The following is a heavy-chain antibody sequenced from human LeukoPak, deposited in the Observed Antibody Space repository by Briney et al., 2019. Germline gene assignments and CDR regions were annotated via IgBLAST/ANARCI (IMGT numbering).Heavy chain of an antibody. D-gene: IGHD3-22*01. V-gene: IGHV3-11*06. CDR2: IISSSNYI. Sequence: PGGSLTLSCAASGFTLNDYYMSWVRQAPGKGLEWVSSIISSSNYIYYADSVKGRFTISRDNAKNSLYLQMNSLRAEDTAVYYCASPDTNYFDSSGSALANSDAFDIWGQGTMVTVSS. CDR3: ASPDTNYFDSSGSALANSDAFDI. CDR1: GFTLNDYY. J-gene: IGHJ3*02.